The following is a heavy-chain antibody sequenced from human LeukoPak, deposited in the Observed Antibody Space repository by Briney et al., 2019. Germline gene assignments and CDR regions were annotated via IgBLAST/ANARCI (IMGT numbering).Heavy chain of an antibody. D-gene: IGHD4-23*01. J-gene: IGHJ4*02. V-gene: IGHV1-2*02. Sequence: SVNVSCKASGYTFTGYYMHWVRQAPGQGLEWMGWINPNSGRTNYAQKFQRRVNMTRETSISTAYMELSRLRTDDTAVYSCARGTTVVTPTDYWGQGTLVTVSS. CDR2: INPNSGRT. CDR3: ARGTTVVTPTDY. CDR1: GYTFTGYY.